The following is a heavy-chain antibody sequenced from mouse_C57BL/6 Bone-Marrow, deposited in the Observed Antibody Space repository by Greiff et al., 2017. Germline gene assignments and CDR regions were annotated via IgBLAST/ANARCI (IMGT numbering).Heavy chain of an antibody. CDR3: ARGGTTVVAHWYFDV. D-gene: IGHD1-1*01. Sequence: VQLQQSGPVLVKPGASVKMSCKASGYTFTDYYMNWVKQSHGKSLEWIGVINPYNGGTSYNQKLKGKATLTVDKSSSTAYMELNSLTSEDSAVYYCARGGTTVVAHWYFDVWGTGTTVTVSS. CDR1: GYTFTDYY. CDR2: INPYNGGT. J-gene: IGHJ1*03. V-gene: IGHV1-19*01.